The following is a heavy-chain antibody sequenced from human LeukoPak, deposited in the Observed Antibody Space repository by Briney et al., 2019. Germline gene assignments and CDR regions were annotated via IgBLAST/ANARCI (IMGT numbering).Heavy chain of an antibody. CDR2: VSGSGGST. J-gene: IGHJ6*02. Sequence: PGGSLRLSCAASGFTFGSYAMSWVRQAPGKGLEWVSAVSGSGGSTYYADSVKGRFTISRDNSKNTLYLQMNSLRAEDRAVYYCAKVAVAGDWYYGMDVWGRGTTVTVSS. CDR3: AKVAVAGDWYYGMDV. CDR1: GFTFGSYA. D-gene: IGHD6-19*01. V-gene: IGHV3-23*01.